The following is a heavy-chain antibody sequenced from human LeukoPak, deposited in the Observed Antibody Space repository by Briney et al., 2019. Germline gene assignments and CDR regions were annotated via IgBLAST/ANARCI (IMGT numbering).Heavy chain of an antibody. CDR3: AKARASYSSSSFVDY. V-gene: IGHV1-69*06. J-gene: IGHJ4*02. Sequence: AASVKVSCKASGGTFSSYAISWVRQAPGQGLEWMGGIIPIFGTANYAQKFQGRVTITADKSTSTAYMELSSLRSEDTAVYYCAKARASYSSSSFVDYWGQGTLVTVSS. CDR2: IIPIFGTA. CDR1: GGTFSSYA. D-gene: IGHD6-6*01.